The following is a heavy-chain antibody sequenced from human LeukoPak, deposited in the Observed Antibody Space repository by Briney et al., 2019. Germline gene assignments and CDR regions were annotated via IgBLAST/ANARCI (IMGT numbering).Heavy chain of an antibody. CDR3: PLHYDYVWETYSYDY. CDR1: GFSFTTYA. Sequence: PGESLRLSCAASGFSFTTYAMSWVRQAPGKGLEWVSVISGDGLRTYYADSVKGRFTISRDNSKNTLFLQMNSLRAEDTAIYYCPLHYDYVWETYSYDYWGQGTLVTVSS. D-gene: IGHD3-16*01. V-gene: IGHV3-23*01. CDR2: ISGDGLRT. J-gene: IGHJ4*02.